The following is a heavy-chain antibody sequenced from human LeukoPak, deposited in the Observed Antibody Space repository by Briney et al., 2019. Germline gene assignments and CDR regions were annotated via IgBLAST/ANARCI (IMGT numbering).Heavy chain of an antibody. D-gene: IGHD6-13*01. CDR3: ATGFLAAAGTPNYYYYMDV. CDR1: GYTLTELS. CDR2: FDPEDGET. V-gene: IGHV1-24*01. J-gene: IGHJ6*03. Sequence: ASAKVSCKVSGYTLTELSMHWVRQAPGKGLEWMGGFDPEDGETIYAQKFQGRVTMTEDTSTDTAYMELSSLRSEDTAVYYCATGFLAAAGTPNYYYYMDVWGKGTTVTVSS.